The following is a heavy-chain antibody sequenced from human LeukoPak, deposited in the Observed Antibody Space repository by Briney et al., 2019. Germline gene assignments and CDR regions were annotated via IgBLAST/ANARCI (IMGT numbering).Heavy chain of an antibody. D-gene: IGHD3-10*01. V-gene: IGHV4-34*01. Sequence: SETLSLTCAVYGGSFSGYYWSWVRQPPGKGLEWIGSIYYSGSTYYNPSLKSRVTISVDTSKNQFSLKLSSVTAADTAVYYCARHAGGYYGSGSYSANDYWGQGTLVTVSS. CDR2: IYYSGST. CDR1: GGSFSGYY. J-gene: IGHJ4*02. CDR3: ARHAGGYYGSGSYSANDY.